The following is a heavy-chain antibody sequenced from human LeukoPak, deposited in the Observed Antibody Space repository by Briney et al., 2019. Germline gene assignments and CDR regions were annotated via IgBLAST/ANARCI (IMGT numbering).Heavy chain of an antibody. CDR1: GFTFSQYW. CDR2: SDNDGSST. V-gene: IGHV3-74*01. Sequence: GGSLRLSRAASGFTFSQYWMHWVRQAPGKGLVWVSGSDNDGSSTRYADSVRGRFTISRDNAKKTLYLQMNSLRAEDMAVYYCARSRYASSGDYWGPGTLVTVSS. CDR3: ARSRYASSGDY. D-gene: IGHD6-25*01. J-gene: IGHJ4*02.